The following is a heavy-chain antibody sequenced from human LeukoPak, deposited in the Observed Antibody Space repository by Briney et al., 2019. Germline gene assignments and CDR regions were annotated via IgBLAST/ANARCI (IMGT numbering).Heavy chain of an antibody. CDR3: ARANHRWLPTRS. V-gene: IGHV3-30-3*01. CDR2: ISYDGSNK. D-gene: IGHD6-19*01. CDR1: GFTFSSYA. Sequence: GRSLRLSCAASGFTFSSYAMHWVRQAPGKGLEWVAVISYDGSNKYYADSVKGRFTISRDNSKNTLYLQMNSLRSEDTAVYYCARANHRWLPTRSWGQGTLVTVSS. J-gene: IGHJ4*02.